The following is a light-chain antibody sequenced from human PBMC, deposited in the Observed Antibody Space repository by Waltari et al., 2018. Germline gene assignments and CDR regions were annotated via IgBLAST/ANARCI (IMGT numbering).Light chain of an antibody. J-gene: IGKJ1*01. CDR3: QQYGSSPWT. Sequence: EIVLTQSQGNLSLSPGERATLSCRASQSVSSSYLAWYQQKPGQAPRPLSYGASSRATGIPDRFSGSGSGTDFTLTISRLEPEDFAVYYCQQYGSSPWTFGQGTKVEIK. V-gene: IGKV3-20*01. CDR1: QSVSSSY. CDR2: GAS.